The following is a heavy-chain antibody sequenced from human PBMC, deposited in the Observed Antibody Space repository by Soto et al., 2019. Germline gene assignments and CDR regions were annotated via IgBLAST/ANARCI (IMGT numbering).Heavy chain of an antibody. D-gene: IGHD3-10*01. V-gene: IGHV3-23*01. CDR3: AKMGWGGTMVRGVIGPYYFDY. CDR2: LSGSGSST. Sequence: EVQLLESGGGLVQPGGSLRLSCAASGFTFSSYAMSWVRQAPGKGLEWVSGLSGSGSSTYYADSVKGRFTISRDNSKNTPDLQMNSLRAEDTAVYYCAKMGWGGTMVRGVIGPYYFDYWGQGTLVTVSS. CDR1: GFTFSSYA. J-gene: IGHJ4*02.